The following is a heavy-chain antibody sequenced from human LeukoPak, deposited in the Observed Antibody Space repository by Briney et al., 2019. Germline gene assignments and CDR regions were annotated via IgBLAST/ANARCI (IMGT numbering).Heavy chain of an antibody. CDR3: ARVVGATQVYDY. V-gene: IGHV4-39*07. Sequence: PSETLSLTCTVSGGSISSSSYYWGWIRQPPGKGLEWIGSIYYSGSTYYNPSLKSRVTISVDTSKNQFSLKLSSVTAADTAVYYCARVVGATQVYDYWGQGTLVTVSS. CDR2: IYYSGST. CDR1: GGSISSSSYY. J-gene: IGHJ4*02. D-gene: IGHD1-26*01.